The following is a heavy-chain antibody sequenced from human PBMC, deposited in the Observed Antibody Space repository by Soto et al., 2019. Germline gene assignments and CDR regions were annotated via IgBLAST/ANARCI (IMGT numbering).Heavy chain of an antibody. Sequence: GGSLRLSCAASGFTFDDYAMHWVRQAPGKGLEWVSGISWNSGSIGYADSVKGRFTISRDNAKNSLYLQMNSLRAEDTALYYCAVGSSSSWSEDAFDIWGQGTMVTVSS. D-gene: IGHD6-13*01. V-gene: IGHV3-9*01. CDR1: GFTFDDYA. CDR3: AVGSSSSWSEDAFDI. CDR2: ISWNSGSI. J-gene: IGHJ3*02.